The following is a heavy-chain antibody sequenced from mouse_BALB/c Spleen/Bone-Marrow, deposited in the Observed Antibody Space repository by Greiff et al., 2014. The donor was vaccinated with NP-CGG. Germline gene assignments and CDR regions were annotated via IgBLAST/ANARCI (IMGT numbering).Heavy chain of an antibody. CDR3: AREGGYYYGSSPYFDV. CDR1: GYSFTGYF. J-gene: IGHJ1*01. V-gene: IGHV1-20*02. Sequence: VQLKQSGPELAKPGASVKISCKASGYSFTGYFMNWVMQSHGKSLEWIGRINPYNGDTFYNQKFKGKATLTVDKSSSTAHMELRSLASEDSAVYYCAREGGYYYGSSPYFDVWGAGTTVTVSS. D-gene: IGHD1-1*01. CDR2: INPYNGDT.